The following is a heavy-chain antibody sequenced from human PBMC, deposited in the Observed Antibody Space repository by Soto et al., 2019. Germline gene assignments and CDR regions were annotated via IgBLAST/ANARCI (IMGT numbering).Heavy chain of an antibody. D-gene: IGHD3-10*01. CDR2: ISGSGGST. Sequence: PGGSLRLSCAASGFTFSSYAMSWVRQAPGKGLEWVSAISGSGGSTYYADSVKGRFTISRDNSKNTLYLQMNSLRAEDTAVYYCAPLASGTYYTPSYCFDYWGQGTLVTVPS. CDR3: APLASGTYYTPSYCFDY. V-gene: IGHV3-23*01. J-gene: IGHJ4*02. CDR1: GFTFSSYA.